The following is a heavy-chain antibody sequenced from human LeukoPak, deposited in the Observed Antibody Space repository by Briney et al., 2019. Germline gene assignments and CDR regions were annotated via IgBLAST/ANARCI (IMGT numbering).Heavy chain of an antibody. CDR2: INPNSGGT. CDR3: ARMGRYDILTGYYKRYYYYYMDV. J-gene: IGHJ6*03. Sequence: ASVKVSCKASGYTFTGSYLHWVRQAPEQGLEWMGWINPNSGGTNYAQKFQGRVTMTRNTSISTAYMELSSLRSEGTAVYYCARMGRYDILTGYYKRYYYYYMDVWGKGTTVTISS. CDR1: GYTFTGSY. V-gene: IGHV1-2*02. D-gene: IGHD3-9*01.